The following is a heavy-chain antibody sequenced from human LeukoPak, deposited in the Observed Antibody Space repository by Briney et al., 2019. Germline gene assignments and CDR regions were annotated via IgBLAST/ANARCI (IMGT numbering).Heavy chain of an antibody. J-gene: IGHJ1*01. CDR1: GYSFTSYW. CDR3: ARGTRSSDSSGYLYFQH. CDR2: IYPGDSDT. Sequence: GESLKISCKGSGYSFTSYWIGWVRQMPGKGLEWMGIIYPGDSDTRYSPSFQGQVTISADKSISTAYLQWSSLKASDTAMYYCARGTRSSDSSGYLYFQHWGQGTLVTVSS. V-gene: IGHV5-51*01. D-gene: IGHD3-22*01.